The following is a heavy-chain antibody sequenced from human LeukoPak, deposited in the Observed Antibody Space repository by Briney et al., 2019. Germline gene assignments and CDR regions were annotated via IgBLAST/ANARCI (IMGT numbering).Heavy chain of an antibody. J-gene: IGHJ3*02. V-gene: IGHV1-24*01. CDR3: ATVQRYGDLTSDAFDI. D-gene: IGHD4-17*01. CDR2: FDPEDGET. CDR1: GYTLTELS. Sequence: ASVKASCKVSGYTLTELSMHWVRQGPGKGLEWMGGFDPEDGETIYAQKFQGRVTMTEDTSTDTAYMELSSLRSEDTAVYYCATVQRYGDLTSDAFDIWGQGTMVTVSS.